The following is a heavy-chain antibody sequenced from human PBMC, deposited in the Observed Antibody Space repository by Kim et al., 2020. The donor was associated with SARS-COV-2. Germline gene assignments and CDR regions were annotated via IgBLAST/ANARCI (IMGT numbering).Heavy chain of an antibody. Sequence: SVKVSCKASGGTFSSYAISWVRQAPGQGLEWMGGIIPIFGTANYAQKFQGRVTITADESTSTAYMELSSLRSEDTAVYYCAREGGLWFGELPRGFDPWGQGTLVTVSS. D-gene: IGHD3-10*01. CDR1: GGTFSSYA. CDR3: AREGGLWFGELPRGFDP. V-gene: IGHV1-69*13. J-gene: IGHJ5*02. CDR2: IIPIFGTA.